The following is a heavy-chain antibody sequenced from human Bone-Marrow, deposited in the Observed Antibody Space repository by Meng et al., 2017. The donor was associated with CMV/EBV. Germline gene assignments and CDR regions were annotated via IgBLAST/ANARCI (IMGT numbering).Heavy chain of an antibody. Sequence: GGSLRLSCAASGFTFSSYGMHWVRQAPGKGLEWVAFIRYDGSNKYYADSVKGRFTISRDNSKNTLYLQMNSLRAEDTAVYYCAKEFRYCSSTSCYTGGYYYYYYGMDVWGQGPTVTVYS. CDR1: GFTFSSYG. J-gene: IGHJ6*02. D-gene: IGHD2-2*02. CDR2: IRYDGSNK. V-gene: IGHV3-30*02. CDR3: AKEFRYCSSTSCYTGGYYYYYYGMDV.